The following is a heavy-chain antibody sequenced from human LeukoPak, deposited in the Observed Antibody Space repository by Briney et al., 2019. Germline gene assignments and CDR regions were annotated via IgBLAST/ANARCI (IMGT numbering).Heavy chain of an antibody. CDR2: IYSGGST. CDR3: ASEYCSSTSCRPIHRYYYYGMDV. J-gene: IGHJ6*02. CDR1: GFTVSSNY. V-gene: IGHV3-66*01. Sequence: GGCLRLSCAASGFTVSSNYMSWVRQAPGKGLEWVSVIYSGGSTYYADSVKGRFTISRDNSKNTLYLQMNSLRAEDTAVYYCASEYCSSTSCRPIHRYYYYGMDVWGQGTTVTVSS. D-gene: IGHD2-2*01.